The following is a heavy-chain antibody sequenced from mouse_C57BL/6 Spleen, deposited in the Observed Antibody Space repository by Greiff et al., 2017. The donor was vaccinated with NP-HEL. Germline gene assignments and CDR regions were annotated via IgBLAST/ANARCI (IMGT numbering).Heavy chain of an antibody. V-gene: IGHV1-5*01. CDR3: TRDSGSNYAAWFAY. CDR1: GYTFTSYW. D-gene: IGHD2-5*01. CDR2: IYPGNSDT. J-gene: IGHJ3*01. Sequence: VQLQQSGTVLARPGASVKMSCKTSGYTFTSYWMHWVKQRPGQGLEWIGAIYPGNSDTSYNQKFKGKAKLTAVTSASTAYMELSSLTNEDSAVYYCTRDSGSNYAAWFAYWGQGTLVTVSA.